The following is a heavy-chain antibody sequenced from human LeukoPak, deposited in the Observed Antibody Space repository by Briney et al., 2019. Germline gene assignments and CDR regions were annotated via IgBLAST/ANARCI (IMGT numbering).Heavy chain of an antibody. V-gene: IGHV1-8*03. CDR2: MNPNSGNT. CDR3: ARGVVKYTGPYYYYYYMDV. D-gene: IGHD2-21*01. CDR1: GYTFISYD. Sequence: ASVKVSCKASGYTFISYDINWVRQATGQGLEWMGWMNPNSGNTDYAQNFQGRVTITRNTSISTAYMELSSPRSEDTAVYYCARGVVKYTGPYYYYYYMDVWGKGTTVTVSS. J-gene: IGHJ6*03.